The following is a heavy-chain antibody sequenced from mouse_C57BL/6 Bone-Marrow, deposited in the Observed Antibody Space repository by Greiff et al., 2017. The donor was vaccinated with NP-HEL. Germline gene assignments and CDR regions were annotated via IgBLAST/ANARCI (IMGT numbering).Heavy chain of an antibody. V-gene: IGHV1-54*01. CDR2: INPGSGGT. CDR3: ARDLDFAY. CDR1: GYAFTNYL. Sequence: QVQLKESGAELVRPGTSVKVSCKASGYAFTNYLIEWVKQRPGQGLEWIGVINPGSGGTNYNKKFKGKATLTADKSSSTAYMQLSSLTSEDSAVYFCARDLDFAYWGQGTLVTVSA. J-gene: IGHJ3*01.